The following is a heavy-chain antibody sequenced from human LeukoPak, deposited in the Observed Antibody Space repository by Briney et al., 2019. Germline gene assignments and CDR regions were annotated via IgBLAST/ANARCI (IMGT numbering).Heavy chain of an antibody. CDR3: AREVVVNYYYYYMDV. CDR2: IYSSGSA. Sequence: SETLSLTCNFSSDSMTYIFWSWIRQPAGKGLEWIGRIYSSGSAHYNPSLKSRVTMSVDTSKNQFSLKLSSVTAADTAVYYCAREVVVNYYYYYMDVWGKGTTVTVSS. CDR1: SDSMTYIF. J-gene: IGHJ6*03. V-gene: IGHV4-4*07. D-gene: IGHD2-15*01.